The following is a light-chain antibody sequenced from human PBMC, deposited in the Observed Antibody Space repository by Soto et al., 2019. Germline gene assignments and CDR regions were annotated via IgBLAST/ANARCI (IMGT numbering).Light chain of an antibody. V-gene: IGLV2-14*03. J-gene: IGLJ1*01. CDR2: GVS. Sequence: QSALTQPASVSGSPGQSITISCTGTSSDVGAYKYVSWYQQLPGKAPKLVIYGVSNRPSGISSRFSGSKSGNTASLTISGLQAEDEADYYCCSYTTTFTYVFGTGTKLTVL. CDR1: SSDVGAYKY. CDR3: CSYTTTFTYV.